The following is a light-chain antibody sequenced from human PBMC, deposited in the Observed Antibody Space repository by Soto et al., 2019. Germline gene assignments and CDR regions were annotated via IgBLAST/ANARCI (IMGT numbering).Light chain of an antibody. J-gene: IGKJ1*01. CDR3: QQYKNGWA. V-gene: IGKV3-15*01. Sequence: EIVLTQSPCTLSLSPVERSTLSCRASQSVSRYLAWYQQKPGQAPRLLIYGASTRATGIPARFSGGGSGTEFTLTISSLQSEDFAVYYCQQYKNGWAFGQGTKVDI. CDR1: QSVSRY. CDR2: GAS.